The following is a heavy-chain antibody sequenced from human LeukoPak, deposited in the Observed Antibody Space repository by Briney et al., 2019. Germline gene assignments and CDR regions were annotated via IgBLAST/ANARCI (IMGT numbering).Heavy chain of an antibody. D-gene: IGHD6-19*01. J-gene: IGHJ4*02. CDR3: ARLGISVAGAFDY. CDR1: GGSISNYY. V-gene: IGHV4-59*08. CDR2: IYYSGST. Sequence: SETLSLTCTVSGGSISNYYWSWIRQPPGKGLEWIGYIYYSGSTNYNPSLKSRVTMSVDTSKNQFSLKLSSVTAADTAIYYCARLGISVAGAFDYWGQGTLVTVSS.